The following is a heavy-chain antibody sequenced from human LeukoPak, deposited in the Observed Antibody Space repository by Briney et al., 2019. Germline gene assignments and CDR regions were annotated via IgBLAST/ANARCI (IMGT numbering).Heavy chain of an antibody. D-gene: IGHD6-13*01. CDR2: ISGSGDST. CDR3: AIEDGYSSIPGRWFDP. V-gene: IGHV3-23*01. CDR1: GFTFSSYA. J-gene: IGHJ5*02. Sequence: GGSLRLSCAASGFTFSSYAMSWVRQAPGKGLEWVSTISGSGDSTYYADSVKGRFTISRDNSKNTLYLQMNSLRAEDTEDTAVYYCAIEDGYSSIPGRWFDPWGQGTLVTVSS.